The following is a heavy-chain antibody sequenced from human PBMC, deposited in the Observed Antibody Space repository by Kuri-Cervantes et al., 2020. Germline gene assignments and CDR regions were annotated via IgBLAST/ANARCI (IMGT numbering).Heavy chain of an antibody. CDR3: ARAIGMGTYYYYGMDV. D-gene: IGHD3-16*02. Sequence: ASVKVSCKASGYTFTSYFIHWVRQAPGQGLEWMGIINPSGGRANYAQKFQDRVTMTRNTSISTAYMELSSLRSEDTAVYYCARAIGMGTYYYYGMDVWGQGTTVTVSS. CDR2: INPSGGRA. CDR1: GYTFTSYF. J-gene: IGHJ6*02. V-gene: IGHV1-46*01.